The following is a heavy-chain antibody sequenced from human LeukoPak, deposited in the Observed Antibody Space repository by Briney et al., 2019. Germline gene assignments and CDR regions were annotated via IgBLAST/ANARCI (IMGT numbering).Heavy chain of an antibody. J-gene: IGHJ3*02. CDR1: GYSFNSYW. CDR2: IDPNDSYT. CDR3: ASRFRDDVFDS. Sequence: GEPLKISCTGSGYSFNSYWICWVRQMPGKGLEWMGRIDPNDSYTNYRPSFQGHVTISADKSISTSYLQWRSLTASDTAMYYCASRFRDDVFDSRGQATIVTVSS. V-gene: IGHV5-10-1*01. D-gene: IGHD3-10*01.